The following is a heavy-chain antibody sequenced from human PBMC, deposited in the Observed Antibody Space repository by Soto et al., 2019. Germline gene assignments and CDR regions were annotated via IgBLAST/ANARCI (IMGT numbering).Heavy chain of an antibody. CDR2: IYYSGST. CDR1: GGSISSGGYY. V-gene: IGHV4-31*03. Sequence: SETLSLTCTVSGGSISSGGYYWSWIRQHPGKGLEWIGYIYYSGSTYYNPSLKSRVTISVDTSKNQFSLKLSSVTAADTAVYYCARCGFDWLLSAAYGMDVWGQGTTVTVSS. CDR3: ARCGFDWLLSAAYGMDV. D-gene: IGHD3-9*01. J-gene: IGHJ6*02.